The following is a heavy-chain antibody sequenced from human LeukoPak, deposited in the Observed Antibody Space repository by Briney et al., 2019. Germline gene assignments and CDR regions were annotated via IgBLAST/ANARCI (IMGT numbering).Heavy chain of an antibody. V-gene: IGHV3-21*01. CDR3: ARDESLVRGAAFDY. D-gene: IGHD3-10*01. Sequence: GGSLRLSCAASGFTFSSYSMNWVRQAPGKGLEWVSYISSSSNYINYADSVKGRFTISRDNPKNSLYLQMNSLRAEDTAVYYCARDESLVRGAAFDYWGQGTLVTVSS. CDR1: GFTFSSYS. CDR2: ISSSSNYI. J-gene: IGHJ4*02.